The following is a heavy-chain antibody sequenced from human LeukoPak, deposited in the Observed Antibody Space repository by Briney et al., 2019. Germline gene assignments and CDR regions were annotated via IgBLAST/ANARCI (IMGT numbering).Heavy chain of an antibody. CDR3: ARASYSSSWYADY. CDR1: GFTFSSYE. D-gene: IGHD6-13*01. CDR2: ISSSGSTT. J-gene: IGHJ4*02. V-gene: IGHV3-48*03. Sequence: GGSLRLSCAASGFTFSSYEMNWVRQAPGKGLEWVSYISSSGSTTYYADSVKGRFTISRGNAKNSLYLQMNSLRAEDTAVYYCARASYSSSWYADYWGQGTLVTVSS.